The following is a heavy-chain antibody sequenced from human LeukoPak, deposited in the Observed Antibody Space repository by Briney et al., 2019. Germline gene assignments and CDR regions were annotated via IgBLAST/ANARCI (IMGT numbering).Heavy chain of an antibody. D-gene: IGHD3-10*01. CDR2: ISSSSYT. V-gene: IGHV3-21*01. CDR3: ARVGPLNYYGSGSFDG. CDR1: GFTFSSYS. Sequence: GGSLRLSCAASGFTFSSYSMNWVRQAPGKGLEWVSSISSSSYTYYADSVKGRFTISRDNAKNSLYLQMNSLRAEDTAVYYCARVGPLNYYGSGSFDGGGQGTLVTVSS. J-gene: IGHJ4*02.